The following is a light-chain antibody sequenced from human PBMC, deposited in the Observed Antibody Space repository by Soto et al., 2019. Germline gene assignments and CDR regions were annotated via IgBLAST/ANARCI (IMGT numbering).Light chain of an antibody. J-gene: IGKJ5*01. CDR2: DTS. CDR1: QSVSRY. Sequence: EIVLTQSPATLSLSPGERATLSFRASQSVSRYLAWYQQKPGQAPRLLIYDTSYRATGIPARFSGSGSETEFTLTIRSLQSEDFAVYFCRQYNNWPSFGQGTRLEI. CDR3: RQYNNWPS. V-gene: IGKV3-11*01.